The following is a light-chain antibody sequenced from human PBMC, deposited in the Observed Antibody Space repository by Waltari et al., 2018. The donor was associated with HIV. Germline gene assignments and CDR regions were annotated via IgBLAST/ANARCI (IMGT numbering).Light chain of an antibody. V-gene: IGLV2-14*01. Sequence: QSALTQPASVSGSPGQSITISCTGTSSDIGTYNYVSWYQQHPGKAPKLMIYDVSNRPSGVSNRFPGSKAGNTASLTISGLQAEDEADYYCSSYTSSSTPVVFGGGTKLTVL. CDR3: SSYTSSSTPVV. CDR2: DVS. J-gene: IGLJ2*01. CDR1: SSDIGTYNY.